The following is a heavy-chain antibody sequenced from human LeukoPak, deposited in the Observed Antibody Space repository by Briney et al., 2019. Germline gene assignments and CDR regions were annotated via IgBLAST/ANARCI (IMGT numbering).Heavy chain of an antibody. CDR2: ISYDGSNK. CDR1: GFTFSSYT. CDR3: AKQSAGSAAWYSLHYDF. J-gene: IGHJ4*02. Sequence: PGGSLRLSCAASGFTFSSYTMHWVRQAPGKGLEWVAVISYDGSNKYYADSVKGRFTTSRDNSKDTLYLQMNGLRAEDTGVYFCAKQSAGSAAWYSLHYDFWGQGTLVTVSP. D-gene: IGHD6-13*01. V-gene: IGHV3-30-3*02.